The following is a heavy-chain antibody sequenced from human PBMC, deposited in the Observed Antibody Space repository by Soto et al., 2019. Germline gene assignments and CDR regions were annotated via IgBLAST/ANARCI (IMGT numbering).Heavy chain of an antibody. D-gene: IGHD3-22*01. CDR1: GYSFTSYW. Sequence: PGESLKISCKGSGYSFTSYWIGWVRQMPGKGLKWMGIIYPGDSDTRYSPSFQGQVTISADKSISTAYLQWSSLKASDTAMYYCARRGGYYYDSSGYYGMDVWGQGTTVTVSS. V-gene: IGHV5-51*01. J-gene: IGHJ6*02. CDR3: ARRGGYYYDSSGYYGMDV. CDR2: IYPGDSDT.